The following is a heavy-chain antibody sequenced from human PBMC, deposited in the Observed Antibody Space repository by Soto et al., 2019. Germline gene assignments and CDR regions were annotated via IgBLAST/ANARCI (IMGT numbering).Heavy chain of an antibody. Sequence: SVKVSCKASGGTFSSYAISWVRQAPGQGLEWMGGIIPIFGTANYAQKFQGRVTITADESTSTAYMELSSLRSEDTAVYYCARQLRETSWPQLVLRPYYFYGMDVWGQGTTVTVSS. CDR2: IIPIFGTA. J-gene: IGHJ6*02. CDR3: ARQLRETSWPQLVLRPYYFYGMDV. CDR1: GGTFSSYA. V-gene: IGHV1-69*13. D-gene: IGHD6-13*01.